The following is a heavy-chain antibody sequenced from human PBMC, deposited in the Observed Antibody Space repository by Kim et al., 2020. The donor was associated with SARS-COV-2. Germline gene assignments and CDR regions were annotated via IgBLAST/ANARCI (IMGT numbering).Heavy chain of an antibody. V-gene: IGHV3-23*01. D-gene: IGHD6-19*01. CDR1: GFTFSSYA. J-gene: IGHJ4*02. CDR2: ISGSGGGT. Sequence: GGSLRLSCAASGFTFSSYAMSWVRQAPGKGLEWVSAISGSGGGTYSADSVKDRFTISRNNSKNTQYLQLNSLRAEDTAVYYCAKSGYSSVWLNYPLDNWGQGTMVTVSS. CDR3: AKSGYSSVWLNYPLDN.